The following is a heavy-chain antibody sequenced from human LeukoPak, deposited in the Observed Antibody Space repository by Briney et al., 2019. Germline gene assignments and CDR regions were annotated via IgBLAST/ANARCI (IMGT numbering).Heavy chain of an antibody. CDR1: GFTFGNYA. J-gene: IGHJ4*02. D-gene: IGHD4-23*01. CDR2: IRRKAYGGAV. V-gene: IGHV3-49*04. CDR3: TRDGSRGKDTFDY. Sequence: GGSLRLSCTGSGFTFGNYAVTWVRQAPGKGLEWVGSIRRKAYGGAVHYAASVKGRFHISRDDSQSIAYLHMNSLKTEDTALYFCTRDGSRGKDTFDYWGQGTLVTVSS.